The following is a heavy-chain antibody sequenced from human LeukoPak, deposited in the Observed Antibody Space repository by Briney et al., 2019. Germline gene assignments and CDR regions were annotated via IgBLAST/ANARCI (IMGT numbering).Heavy chain of an antibody. V-gene: IGHV4-34*01. CDR1: GGSFSGYY. CDR2: INHSGST. CDR3: ARDPTPLGYCSGGSCSV. Sequence: SETLSLTCAVYGGSFSGYYWSWIRQPPGRGLEWIGEINHSGSTNYNPSLKSRVTISVDTSKNQFSLKLSSVTAADTAVYYCARDPTPLGYCSGGSCSVWGQGTLVTVSS. D-gene: IGHD2-15*01. J-gene: IGHJ4*02.